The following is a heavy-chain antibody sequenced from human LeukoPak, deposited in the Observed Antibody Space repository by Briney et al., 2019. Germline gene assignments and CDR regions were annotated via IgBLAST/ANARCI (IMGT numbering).Heavy chain of an antibody. CDR3: ARNGYSSARKDY. V-gene: IGHV3-30*04. CDR2: ISYDGSNK. CDR1: GFTFSSYA. Sequence: GRSLRLSCAASGFTFSSYAMHWVRQAPGKGLEWVAVISYDGSNKYYADSVKGRFTISRDNSKNTLYLQMNSLRAEDTAVYYCARNGYSSARKDYWGQGTLVTVSS. D-gene: IGHD6-19*01. J-gene: IGHJ4*02.